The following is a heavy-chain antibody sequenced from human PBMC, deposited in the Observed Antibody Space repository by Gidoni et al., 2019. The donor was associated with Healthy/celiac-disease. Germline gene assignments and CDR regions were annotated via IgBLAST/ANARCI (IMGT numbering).Heavy chain of an antibody. Sequence: EVQLVESGGGLVKPGGSLRLSCAASGFTFSSYSMNWVRQAPGKGLEWVSSISSSSSYIYYADSVKGRFTISRDNAKNSLYLQMNSLRAEDTAVYYCARDALVGAIDYYYYGMDVWGQGTTVTVSS. D-gene: IGHD1-26*01. J-gene: IGHJ6*02. CDR2: ISSSSSYI. CDR1: GFTFSSYS. CDR3: ARDALVGAIDYYYYGMDV. V-gene: IGHV3-21*01.